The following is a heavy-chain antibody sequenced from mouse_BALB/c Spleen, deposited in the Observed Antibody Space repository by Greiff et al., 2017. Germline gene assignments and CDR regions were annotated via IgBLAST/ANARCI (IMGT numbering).Heavy chain of an antibody. D-gene: IGHD2-14*01. CDR1: GYTFTSYY. V-gene: IGHV1S81*02. Sequence: QVQLQQPGAELVKPGASVKLSCTASGYTFTSYYMYWVKQRPGQGLEWIGGINPSNGGTNFNEMFKSRATLTVDKSSSTAYMQLSSLTSEDSAVYYCTRAGGNYLDYWGQGTTLTVSS. CDR3: TRAGGNYLDY. CDR2: INPSNGGT. J-gene: IGHJ2*01.